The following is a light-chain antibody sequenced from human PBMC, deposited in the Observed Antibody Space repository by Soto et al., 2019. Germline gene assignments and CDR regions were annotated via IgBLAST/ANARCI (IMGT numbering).Light chain of an antibody. CDR3: HQYAYAPWT. V-gene: IGKV3D-15*02. Sequence: ETLMTQSPATLSVSPGERATLSCRASQSVSSNLAWYQQKPGQAPRVVIYNASNRASGIPDRFSGSGSGTDFTLTISRLEPEDFAVYYCHQYAYAPWTFGQGTKVDI. J-gene: IGKJ1*01. CDR2: NAS. CDR1: QSVSSN.